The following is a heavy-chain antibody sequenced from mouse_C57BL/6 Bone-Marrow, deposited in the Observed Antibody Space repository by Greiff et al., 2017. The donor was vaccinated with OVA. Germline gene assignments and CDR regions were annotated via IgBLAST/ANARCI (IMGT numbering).Heavy chain of an antibody. D-gene: IGHD1-1*01. J-gene: IGHJ4*01. V-gene: IGHV1-61*01. Sequence: QVQLQQPGAELVRPGSSVKLSCKASGYTFTSYWMDWVKQRPGQGLEWIGNIYPSASETHYNQKFKDKATLTVSKSSSTAYMQLSSLTSEDSAVYYCARRGYYGSSWGAMDYWGQGTSVTVSS. CDR2: IYPSASET. CDR3: ARRGYYGSSWGAMDY. CDR1: GYTFTSYW.